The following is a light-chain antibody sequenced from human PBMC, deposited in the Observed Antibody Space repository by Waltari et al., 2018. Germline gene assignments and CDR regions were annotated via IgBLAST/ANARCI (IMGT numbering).Light chain of an antibody. V-gene: IGLV1-47*01. CDR3: AAWDDSLSRLV. CDR1: SSNIGTNF. J-gene: IGLJ3*02. CDR2: KDN. Sequence: QSVLTQPPSTSGTPGQRVTISCSGSSSNIGTNFVYWYQQLPGTAPKLLIFKDNQRPSGVPDRFSDSRSGTSASLAISALRSEDEADYYCAAWDDSLSRLVFGGGTKLTVL.